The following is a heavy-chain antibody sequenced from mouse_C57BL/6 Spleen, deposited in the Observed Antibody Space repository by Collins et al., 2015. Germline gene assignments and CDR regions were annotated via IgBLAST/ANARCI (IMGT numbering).Heavy chain of an antibody. D-gene: IGHD2-3*01. CDR3: ARSGDGYYVWSSVFGY. V-gene: IGHV1-66*01. CDR2: IYPGSGNT. CDR1: GYSFTSYY. J-gene: IGHJ2*01. Sequence: QVQLQQSGPELVKPGASVKISCKASGYSFTSYYIHWVKQRPGQGLEWIGWIYPGSGNTKYNEKFKGKATLTADTSSSTAYMQLSSLTSEDSAVYYCARSGDGYYVWSSVFGYWGQGTTLTVSS.